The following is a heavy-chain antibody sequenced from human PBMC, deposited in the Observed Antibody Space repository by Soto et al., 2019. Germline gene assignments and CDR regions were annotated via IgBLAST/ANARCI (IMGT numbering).Heavy chain of an antibody. J-gene: IGHJ6*02. CDR3: ARIKGYSYGQGNYYYYGMDV. D-gene: IGHD5-18*01. CDR1: GFTFSSYS. CDR2: ISSSSSTI. V-gene: IGHV3-48*02. Sequence: EVQLVESGGGLVQPGGSLRLSCAASGFTFSSYSMNWVRQAPGKGLEWVSYISSSSSTIYYADSVKGRFTISRDNAKNSLYLQMNSLRDEDTAVYYCARIKGYSYGQGNYYYYGMDVWGQGTTVTVAS.